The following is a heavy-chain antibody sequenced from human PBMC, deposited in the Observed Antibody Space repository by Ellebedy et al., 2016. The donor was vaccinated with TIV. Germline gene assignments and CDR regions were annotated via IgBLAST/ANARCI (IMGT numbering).Heavy chain of an antibody. CDR3: AEEGGSSRGASGMDV. J-gene: IGHJ6*02. D-gene: IGHD6-6*01. CDR1: GFTFSSYS. V-gene: IGHV3-21*05. Sequence: GESLKISCAASGFTFSSYSMNWVRQAPGKELEWLSFISTGGDHINYADFVKGRFSISRDNAKNSLYLQLDSLRAEDTAVYYCAEEGGSSRGASGMDVWGQGTTVIVSS. CDR2: ISTGGDHI.